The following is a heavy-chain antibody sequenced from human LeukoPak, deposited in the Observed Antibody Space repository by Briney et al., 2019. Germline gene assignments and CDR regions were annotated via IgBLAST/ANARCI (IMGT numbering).Heavy chain of an antibody. CDR2: IYYSGSN. CDR3: ARVRYGSGSLYYYYYYMDV. CDR1: GGSISSSGYY. Sequence: PSETLSLTCTVSGGSISSSGYYWGWIRQTPGKGLEWIGSIYYSGSNYHNPSLKSRVSMSVDTSKNQFSLKLSSVTAADTAVYYCARVRYGSGSLYYYYYYMDVWGKGTTVTISS. J-gene: IGHJ6*03. D-gene: IGHD3-10*01. V-gene: IGHV4-39*07.